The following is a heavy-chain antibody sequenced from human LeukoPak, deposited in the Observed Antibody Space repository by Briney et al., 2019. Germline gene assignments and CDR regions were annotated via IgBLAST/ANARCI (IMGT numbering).Heavy chain of an antibody. CDR1: GYTFTSYG. Sequence: ASVKVSCKASGYTFTSYGISWVRQAPGQGLEWMGWISAYNGNTNYAQKLQGRVTMTTDTSTSTAYMELRSRRSDDTAVYYCARKREKAGGYEILTGYLPQYYYYGMDVWGQGATVTVSS. V-gene: IGHV1-18*01. CDR3: ARKREKAGGYEILTGYLPQYYYYGMDV. CDR2: ISAYNGNT. D-gene: IGHD3-9*01. J-gene: IGHJ6*02.